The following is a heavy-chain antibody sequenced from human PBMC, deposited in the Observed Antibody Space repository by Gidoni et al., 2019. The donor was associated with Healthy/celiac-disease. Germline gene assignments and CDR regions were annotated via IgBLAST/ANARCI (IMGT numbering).Heavy chain of an antibody. Sequence: QVQLQESGPGLVKPSETLSLTCAVSGYSISSGYYWGWIRQPPGKGLAWIGSIYHSGSTYYNPSLKSRVTISVDTSKNQFSLKLSSVTAADTAVYYCARGLWFGFDPWGQGTLVTVSS. CDR3: ARGLWFGFDP. CDR1: GYSISSGYY. J-gene: IGHJ5*02. V-gene: IGHV4-38-2*01. D-gene: IGHD3-10*01. CDR2: IYHSGST.